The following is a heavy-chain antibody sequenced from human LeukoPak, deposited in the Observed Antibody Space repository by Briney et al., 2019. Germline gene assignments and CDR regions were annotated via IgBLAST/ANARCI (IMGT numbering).Heavy chain of an antibody. D-gene: IGHD1-26*01. CDR2: ISSSGTTI. V-gene: IGHV3-11*04. CDR1: GFTFSDYY. CDR3: AKDGDTMSGTYYYDMDV. Sequence: PGGSLRLSCAASGFTFSDYYMNWIRQAPGKGLEWVSYISSSGTTIYYADSVKGRFTISRDNSKNTLYLQMNSLRGEDTAVYYCAKDGDTMSGTYYYDMDVWGKGTTVTIS. J-gene: IGHJ6*03.